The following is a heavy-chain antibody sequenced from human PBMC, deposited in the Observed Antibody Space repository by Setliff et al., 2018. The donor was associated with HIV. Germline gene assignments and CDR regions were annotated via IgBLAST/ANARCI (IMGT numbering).Heavy chain of an antibody. J-gene: IGHJ4*02. Sequence: SETLSLTCAVSSYSISSGYYWGWIRQPPGKGLEWIGSIYHSGSTYYNPSLKSRVTISVDTSKNQFSLKLSSVTAADTAVYYCARHWLKLIQELQQLPLLDYFDYWGQGTLVTVSS. CDR2: IYHSGST. CDR1: SYSISSGYY. D-gene: IGHD6-13*01. V-gene: IGHV4-38-2*01. CDR3: ARHWLKLIQELQQLPLLDYFDY.